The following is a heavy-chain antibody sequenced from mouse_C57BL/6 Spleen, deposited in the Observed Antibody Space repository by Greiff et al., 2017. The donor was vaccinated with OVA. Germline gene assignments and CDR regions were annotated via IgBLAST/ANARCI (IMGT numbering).Heavy chain of an antibody. Sequence: VQLQQPGAELVMPGASVKLSCKASGYTFTSYWMHWVKQRPGQGLEWIGEIDPSDSYTNYNQKFKGKSTLTVDKSSSTAYMQLSSLTSEDSAVYYCARWGPCPFAYWGQGTLVTVSA. V-gene: IGHV1-69*01. CDR3: ARWGPCPFAY. CDR2: IDPSDSYT. J-gene: IGHJ3*01. D-gene: IGHD3-3*01. CDR1: GYTFTSYW.